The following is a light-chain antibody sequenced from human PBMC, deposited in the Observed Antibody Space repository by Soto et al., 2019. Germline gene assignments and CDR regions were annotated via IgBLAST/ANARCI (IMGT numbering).Light chain of an antibody. Sequence: EVVLTQSPGTLSLSAGERATLSCRASQSVADNHLAWYQQKPGQAPRLLIYDASTRAAGIPDRFSGSGSGTYFTLTISRLEPEDFGVYFCHHFTRLPIFTFGPGTTVD. J-gene: IGKJ3*01. CDR2: DAS. CDR1: QSVADNH. CDR3: HHFTRLPIFT. V-gene: IGKV3-20*01.